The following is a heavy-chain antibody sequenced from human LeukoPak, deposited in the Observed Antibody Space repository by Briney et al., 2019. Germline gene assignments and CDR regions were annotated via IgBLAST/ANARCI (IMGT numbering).Heavy chain of an antibody. D-gene: IGHD6-19*01. J-gene: IGHJ4*02. CDR3: AKAVSGWELDY. Sequence: GGSLRLSCAASGFTVSSNYMSWVRQAPGKGLEWVSFIYSAGNTYYADFVKGRFTISRHTSKNTLYLQMNSLRAEDTAVYYCAKAVSGWELDYWGQGTLVIVSS. CDR2: IYSAGNT. CDR1: GFTVSSNY. V-gene: IGHV3-53*04.